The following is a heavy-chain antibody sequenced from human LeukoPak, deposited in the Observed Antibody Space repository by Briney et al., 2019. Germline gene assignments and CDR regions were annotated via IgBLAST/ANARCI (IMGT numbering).Heavy chain of an antibody. CDR3: ARDGRYCSGGSCWDYYYYYGMDV. J-gene: IGHJ6*02. V-gene: IGHV4-34*01. CDR2: INHSGST. Sequence: SETLSLTCAVYGGSFSGYYWSWIRQPPGKGLEWIGEINHSGSTNYNPSLKSRVTISVDTSKNQFSLKLSSVTAADTAVYYCARDGRYCSGGSCWDYYYYYGMDVWGQGTTVTVSS. CDR1: GGSFSGYY. D-gene: IGHD2-15*01.